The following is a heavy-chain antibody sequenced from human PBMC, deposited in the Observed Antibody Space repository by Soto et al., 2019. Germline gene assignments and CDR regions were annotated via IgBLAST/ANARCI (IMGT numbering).Heavy chain of an antibody. CDR3: ARYGSGGSRYFDY. Sequence: QLQLQESGSGLVKPSQTLSLTCAVSGGSISSGGYSWSWIRQPPGKGLEWIGYIYHSGSTYYNPSLKSRVTIAVDRSKNQFSLKLSSVTAADTAVYYCARYGSGGSRYFDYWGQGTLVTVSS. D-gene: IGHD3-10*01. V-gene: IGHV4-30-2*01. J-gene: IGHJ4*02. CDR1: GGSISSGGYS. CDR2: IYHSGST.